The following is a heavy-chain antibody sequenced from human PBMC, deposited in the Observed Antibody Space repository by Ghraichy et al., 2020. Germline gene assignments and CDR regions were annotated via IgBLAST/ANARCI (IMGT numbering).Heavy chain of an antibody. V-gene: IGHV1-69*13. CDR1: GGTFSSYA. CDR2: IIPIFGTA. J-gene: IGHJ6*02. CDR3: ARGYCSGGSCYSDYYYGMDV. D-gene: IGHD2-15*01. Sequence: SVKVSCKASGGTFSSYAISWVRQAPGQGLEWMGGIIPIFGTANYAQKFQDRVTITADESTSTAYMELSSLRSEDTAVYYCARGYCSGGSCYSDYYYGMDVWGQGTTVTVSS.